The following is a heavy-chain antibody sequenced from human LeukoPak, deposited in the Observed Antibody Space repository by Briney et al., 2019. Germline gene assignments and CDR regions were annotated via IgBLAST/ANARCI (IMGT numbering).Heavy chain of an antibody. Sequence: GASVKVSCKASGGTFSSYAISWVRQAPGQGLEWMGGIIPIFGTANYAQKFQGRVTITADKSTSTAYMELSSLRSEDTAVYYCARHVVAVGFDYWGQGTLVTVSS. CDR1: GGTFSSYA. CDR2: IIPIFGTA. J-gene: IGHJ4*02. CDR3: ARHVVAVGFDY. D-gene: IGHD3-22*01. V-gene: IGHV1-69*06.